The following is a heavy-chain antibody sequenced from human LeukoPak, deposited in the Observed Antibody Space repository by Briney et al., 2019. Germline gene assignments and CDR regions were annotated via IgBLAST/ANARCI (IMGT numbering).Heavy chain of an antibody. V-gene: IGHV4-59*01. J-gene: IGHJ3*02. CDR3: ARELVGYYGSGGLGFDI. D-gene: IGHD3-10*01. CDR2: IYYSGST. Sequence: SETLSLTCTVSGGSISSYYWSWIRQPPGKGLEWIGYIYYSGSTNYNPSLKSRVTISVDTSKNQFSLKLSSVTAADTAVYYCARELVGYYGSGGLGFDIWGQGTMVTVSS. CDR1: GGSISSYY.